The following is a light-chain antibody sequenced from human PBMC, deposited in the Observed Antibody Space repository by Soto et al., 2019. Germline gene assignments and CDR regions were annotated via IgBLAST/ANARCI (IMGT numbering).Light chain of an antibody. J-gene: IGKJ1*01. CDR2: AAS. Sequence: EVVLTQSPGTVSLSPGERATLSCRASQSVTSNYLAWYQQKPGQAPRLLIYAASSRASGIPDRFSGSGSGTDFTLSISSVESEDFAVYYCQHYGSSVPWTFGQGTKVEIK. CDR1: QSVTSNY. V-gene: IGKV3-20*01. CDR3: QHYGSSVPWT.